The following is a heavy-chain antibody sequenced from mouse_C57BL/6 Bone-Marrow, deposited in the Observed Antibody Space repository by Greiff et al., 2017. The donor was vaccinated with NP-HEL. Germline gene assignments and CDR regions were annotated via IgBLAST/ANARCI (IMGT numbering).Heavy chain of an antibody. D-gene: IGHD1-1*01. J-gene: IGHJ1*03. V-gene: IGHV1-19*01. CDR3: ARTLTTGGYFDV. Sequence: VQLQQSGPVLVKPGASVKMSCKASGYTFTDYYMNWVKQSHGKSLEWIGVINPYNGGTSYNQKFKGKATLTVDKSSSTAYMELNSLTSEDSSVYYCARTLTTGGYFDVWGTATTVTVSS. CDR2: INPYNGGT. CDR1: GYTFTDYY.